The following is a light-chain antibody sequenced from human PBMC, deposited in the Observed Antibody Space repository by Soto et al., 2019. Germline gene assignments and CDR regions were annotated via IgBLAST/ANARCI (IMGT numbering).Light chain of an antibody. V-gene: IGLV2-14*03. J-gene: IGLJ2*01. Sequence: QSALTQPASVSGSPGQSITISCTGSSSDVGTYDYVSWYQQHPGKAPKLIIYDVANRPSGVSYRFSGSKSGNTASLTISGLQADDEADYFCLSYTPSNTLVVFGGGTKLTVL. CDR2: DVA. CDR3: LSYTPSNTLVV. CDR1: SSDVGTYDY.